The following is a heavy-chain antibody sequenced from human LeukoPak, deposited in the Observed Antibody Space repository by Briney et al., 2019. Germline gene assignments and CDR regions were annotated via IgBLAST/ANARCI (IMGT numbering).Heavy chain of an antibody. Sequence: SGTLSLTCGVSGGSISSSNWWGWVRQPPGEGLEWIGEISLAGRTNYNPSLNGRVTMSLDESSNQLSLNLTAVAAADTAIYYCSRESGAFCPFGYWGQGTLVIVPS. CDR3: SRESGAFCPFGY. CDR2: ISLAGRT. V-gene: IGHV4-4*02. J-gene: IGHJ4*02. CDR1: GGSISSSNW. D-gene: IGHD1-26*01.